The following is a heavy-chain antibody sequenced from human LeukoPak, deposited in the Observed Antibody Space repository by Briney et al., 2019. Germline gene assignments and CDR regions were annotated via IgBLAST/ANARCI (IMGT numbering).Heavy chain of an antibody. Sequence: GGSLRLSCAASGFTFSDYWLSWVRQAPGKGLEWVANMNRDGSEKNYVDSMRGRITISRDNAKNSLYLQMNSLRVEDTAVYYCARDGGIIRFGGQDVWGQGTTVTVS. V-gene: IGHV3-7*01. CDR1: GFTFSDYW. D-gene: IGHD3-16*01. CDR2: MNRDGSEK. J-gene: IGHJ6*02. CDR3: ARDGGIIRFGGQDV.